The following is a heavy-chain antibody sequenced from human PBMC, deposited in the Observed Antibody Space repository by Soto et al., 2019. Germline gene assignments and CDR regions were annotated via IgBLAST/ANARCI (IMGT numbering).Heavy chain of an antibody. J-gene: IGHJ3*02. V-gene: IGHV3-9*01. CDR1: GFTFDDYA. D-gene: IGHD3-22*01. CDR3: AKDMARDYDSSGYHDAFDI. Sequence: GGSLRLSCAASGFTFDDYAMHWVRQAPGKGLEWVSGISWNSGSIGYADSVKGRFTISRDNAKNSLYLQMNSLRAEDTALYYCAKDMARDYDSSGYHDAFDIWGQGTMVTVSS. CDR2: ISWNSGSI.